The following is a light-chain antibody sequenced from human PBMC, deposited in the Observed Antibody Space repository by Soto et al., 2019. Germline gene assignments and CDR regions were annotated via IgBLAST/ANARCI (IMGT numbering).Light chain of an antibody. J-gene: IGKJ2*01. Sequence: DIQMTQSPSSLSASVGDRVTITCRASQSISSYLNWYQQKPGKAPKLLIYAASSLQSGVPSRFSGSGSGTESTLTVNSLQSEDFAVYYCQQYNNWPHTFGQGTKVDIK. CDR1: QSISSY. CDR2: AAS. V-gene: IGKV1-39*01. CDR3: QQYNNWPHT.